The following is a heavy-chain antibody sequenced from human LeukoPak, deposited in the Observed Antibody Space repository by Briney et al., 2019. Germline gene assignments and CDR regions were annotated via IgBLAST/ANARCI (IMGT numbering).Heavy chain of an antibody. J-gene: IGHJ4*02. CDR1: GYTFNKYG. V-gene: IGHV1-18*01. D-gene: IGHD2-2*01. CDR3: ARDPSNTSGYYVYHDY. CDR2: ISCYNGDT. Sequence: ASVKVSCKASGYTFNKYGISWVRQAPGQGLEWMGWISCYNGDTRYAQKFQGRVTMTKDTSTGTVHMELRSLRSDDTAVYYCARDPSNTSGYYVYHDYWGQGALVTVSS.